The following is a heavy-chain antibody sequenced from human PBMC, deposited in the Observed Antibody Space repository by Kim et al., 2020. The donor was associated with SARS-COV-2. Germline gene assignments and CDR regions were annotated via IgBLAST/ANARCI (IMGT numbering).Heavy chain of an antibody. V-gene: IGHV5-51*01. Sequence: GESLKISCKGSGYSFTSYWIGWVRQMPGKGLEWMGIIYPGDSDTRYSPSFQGQVTISADKSISTAYLQWSSLKASDTAMYYCASSGVLAAAGLYYYYYGMDVWGQGTTVTVSS. CDR2: IYPGDSDT. D-gene: IGHD6-13*01. CDR3: ASSGVLAAAGLYYYYYGMDV. CDR1: GYSFTSYW. J-gene: IGHJ6*02.